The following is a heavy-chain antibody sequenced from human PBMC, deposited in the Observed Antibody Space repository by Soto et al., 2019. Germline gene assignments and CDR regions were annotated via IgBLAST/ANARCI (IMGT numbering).Heavy chain of an antibody. CDR3: ATSNTTCPGCYS. J-gene: IGHJ5*02. CDR2: ISHSGLM. V-gene: IGHV4-59*01. CDR1: GVSISSGY. Sequence: SETLSLTCIVSGVSISSGYCTWIRQSPGKGLEWIGYISHSGLMHYRASLQSRLTMSVETSKNQFFLNLTSVTAADTAIYYCATSNTTCPGCYSWGQGTLVTVSS. D-gene: IGHD2-2*01.